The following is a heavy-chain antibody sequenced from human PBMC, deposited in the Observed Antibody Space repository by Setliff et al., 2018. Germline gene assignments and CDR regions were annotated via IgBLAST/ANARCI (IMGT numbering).Heavy chain of an antibody. CDR1: GFTFSNAW. D-gene: IGHD6-19*01. CDR3: TTSPISSGWHSNFDYNMDV. Sequence: PGGSLRLSCTASGFTFSNAWMSWVRQASGKGLEWVGRIKRITDSGTTDHAAPVKGRFTVSRDDSISTLYLQMNSLKTEDTAVYYCTTSPISSGWHSNFDYNMDVWGQGTTVTVSS. CDR2: IKRITDSGTT. J-gene: IGHJ6*02. V-gene: IGHV3-15*01.